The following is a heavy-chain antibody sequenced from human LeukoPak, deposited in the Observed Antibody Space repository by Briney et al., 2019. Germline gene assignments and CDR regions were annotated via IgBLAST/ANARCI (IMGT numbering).Heavy chain of an antibody. D-gene: IGHD6-19*01. CDR2: MNPNSGNT. V-gene: IGHV1-8*01. CDR1: GYTFTSYD. CDR3: ARDLSSGWILRGTDV. Sequence: ASVKVSCKASGYTFTSYDINWVRQAIGQGLEWMGWMNPNSGNTGYAQKFQGRVTMTRSTSISTAYMELSSLRSEDTAVYYCARDLSSGWILRGTDVWGQGTTVTVSS. J-gene: IGHJ6*02.